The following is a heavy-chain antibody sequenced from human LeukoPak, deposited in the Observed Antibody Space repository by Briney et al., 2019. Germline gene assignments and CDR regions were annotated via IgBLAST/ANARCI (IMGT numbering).Heavy chain of an antibody. V-gene: IGHV1-18*01. CDR2: IGAYNGNT. D-gene: IGHD3-3*01. J-gene: IGHJ6*03. CDR1: GYTLTTYG. Sequence: GASVKVSCKASGYTLTTYGISWVRQAPGQGLEWMGWIGAYNGNTNYAQNLQDRVTMTTDTSTSTAYMELRSLRSDDTAVYYCARRRNAIFGVDYYYMDVWGQGTTVTVSS. CDR3: ARRRNAIFGVDYYYMDV.